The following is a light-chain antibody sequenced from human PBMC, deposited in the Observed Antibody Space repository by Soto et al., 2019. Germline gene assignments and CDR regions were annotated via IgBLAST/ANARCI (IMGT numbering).Light chain of an antibody. V-gene: IGKV3-20*01. Sequence: VVLTQSPGTLSLSPWERATLSCRASQRVSSGYLAWYQQKPGQAPRLLIYGASSRATGIPDRFIGSGSGTDFTLTISRLEPEDFAVYYCQHYVTSLTTFGQGTKVDIK. J-gene: IGKJ1*01. CDR3: QHYVTSLTT. CDR2: GAS. CDR1: QRVSSGY.